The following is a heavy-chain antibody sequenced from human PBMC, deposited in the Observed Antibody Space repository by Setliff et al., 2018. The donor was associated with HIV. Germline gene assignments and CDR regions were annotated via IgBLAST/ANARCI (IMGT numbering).Heavy chain of an antibody. J-gene: IGHJ4*02. CDR3: ARGSFIGDYYYFDY. CDR2: IYTSGST. V-gene: IGHV4-4*08. D-gene: IGHD3-10*01. CDR1: GGSISTYF. Sequence: SETLSLTCTVSGGSISTYFWTWIRQPPGKGLEWIGYIYTSGSTNYNPSLKSRVTISVDTSKNQFSLTLSSVTAADTAVYYCARGSFIGDYYYFDYWGQGTLVTVSS.